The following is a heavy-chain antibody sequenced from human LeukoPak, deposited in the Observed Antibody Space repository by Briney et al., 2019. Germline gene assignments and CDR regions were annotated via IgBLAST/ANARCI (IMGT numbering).Heavy chain of an antibody. V-gene: IGHV4/OR15-8*01. CDR2: IYHSGST. J-gene: IGHJ5*02. CDR3: ARTSRINMVLDP. CDR1: GGSISNTNW. D-gene: IGHD3-10*01. Sequence: PSETLSPTCGVSGGSISNTNWWTWVRQPPGKGLEWIGEIYHSGSTNYNPSLKSRVTISVDKSKNQFSLKLSSVTAADTAVYYCARTSRINMVLDPWGQGTLVTVSS.